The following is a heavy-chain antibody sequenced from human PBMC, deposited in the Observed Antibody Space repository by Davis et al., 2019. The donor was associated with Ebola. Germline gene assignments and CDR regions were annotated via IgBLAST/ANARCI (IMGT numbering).Heavy chain of an antibody. CDR2: IDTSTGNP. V-gene: IGHV7-4-1*02. CDR3: ATQIMTGAG. CDR1: GYTFTSYA. J-gene: IGHJ4*02. D-gene: IGHD3-9*01. Sequence: AASVKVSCKASGYTFTSYAMNWVRQAPGQGLEWMGWIDTSTGNPTYAQGFAGRFVFSLDTSVSTAYLQISSLKAEDTGVYYCATQIMTGAGWGQGTLVTVSS.